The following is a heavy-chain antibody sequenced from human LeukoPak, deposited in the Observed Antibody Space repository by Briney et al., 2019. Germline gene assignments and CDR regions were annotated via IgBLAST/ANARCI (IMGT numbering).Heavy chain of an antibody. D-gene: IGHD3-22*01. CDR3: AKDPYDSSGYYRGGFDY. CDR1: GFTFSSYG. V-gene: IGHV3-30*18. J-gene: IGHJ4*02. CDR2: ISYDGSNK. Sequence: GRSLRLSCAASGFTFSSYGMHWVRQAPGKGLEWVAVISYDGSNKYYADSVKGRFTISRDNSKNTLYLQMNSLRAEDTAVYYCAKDPYDSSGYYRGGFDYWGQGTLVTVSS.